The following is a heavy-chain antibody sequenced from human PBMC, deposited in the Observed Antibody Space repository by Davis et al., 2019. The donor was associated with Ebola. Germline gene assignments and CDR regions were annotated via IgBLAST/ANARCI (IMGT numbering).Heavy chain of an antibody. D-gene: IGHD3-10*01. CDR2: ISPHNGNT. Sequence: ASVKVSCKASGYTFISYGITWVRQAPGQGLEWVGWISPHNGNTNYAQKFQGRVTMTRKTSISTAYMDLSSLRSEDTAVYYCARHFGHPTLSYGLDVWGQGTTVTVSS. V-gene: IGHV1-8*01. CDR3: ARHFGHPTLSYGLDV. CDR1: GYTFISYG. J-gene: IGHJ6*02.